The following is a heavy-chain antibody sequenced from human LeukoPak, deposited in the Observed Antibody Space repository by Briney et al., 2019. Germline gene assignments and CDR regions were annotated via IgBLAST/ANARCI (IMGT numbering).Heavy chain of an antibody. V-gene: IGHV3-30*02. J-gene: IGHJ4*02. CDR3: AKDGSLYSSSWYLDY. Sequence: GGSLRLSCAASGFTFSSYGMHWVRQAPGKELEWVAFIRHDGNNKYYADSVKGRFTISRDNSKNTLYLQMNSLRAEDTALYYCAKDGSLYSSSWYLDYWGQGTLVTVSS. D-gene: IGHD6-13*01. CDR2: IRHDGNNK. CDR1: GFTFSSYG.